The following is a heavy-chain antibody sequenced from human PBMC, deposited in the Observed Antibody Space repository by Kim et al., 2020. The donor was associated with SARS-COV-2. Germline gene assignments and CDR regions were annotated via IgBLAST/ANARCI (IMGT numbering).Heavy chain of an antibody. D-gene: IGHD6-6*01. CDR2: ISGSGGST. J-gene: IGHJ2*01. Sequence: GGSLRLSCAASGFTFSSYAMSWVRQAPGKGLEWVSAISGSGGSTYYADSVKGRFTISRDNSKNTLYLQMNSLRAEDTAVYYCAKVPSIAARRIWYFDLWGRGTLVTVSS. CDR1: GFTFSSYA. V-gene: IGHV3-23*01. CDR3: AKVPSIAARRIWYFDL.